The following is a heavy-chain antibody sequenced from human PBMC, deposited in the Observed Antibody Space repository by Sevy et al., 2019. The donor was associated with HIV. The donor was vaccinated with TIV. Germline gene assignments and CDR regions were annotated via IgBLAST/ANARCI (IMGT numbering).Heavy chain of an antibody. CDR3: AKCPTYLVAATFPDY. V-gene: IGHV3-23*01. CDR1: GITFSNYA. Sequence: GGSLRLSCAASGITFSNYAMSWVRQAPGKGLEWVSTFSGSGGSTHYADSVEGRFTISRDNSKNTLYLQMNSLRAEDTAVYFCAKCPTYLVAATFPDYWGQGTLVTVSS. D-gene: IGHD6-19*01. J-gene: IGHJ4*02. CDR2: FSGSGGST.